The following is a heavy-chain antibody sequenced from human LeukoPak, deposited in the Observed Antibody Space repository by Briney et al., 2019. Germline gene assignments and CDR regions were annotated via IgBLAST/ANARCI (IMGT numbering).Heavy chain of an antibody. Sequence: GASVKVSCKAFGYTFTSNYMHWVRQAPGQGPEWMGWINPNSGGTNYAQKFQGRVTMTRDTSISTAYMELSRLRSDDTAVYYCARRKVGGFDYWGQGTLVTVSS. CDR1: GYTFTSNY. CDR2: INPNSGGT. D-gene: IGHD3-16*01. CDR3: ARRKVGGFDY. V-gene: IGHV1-2*02. J-gene: IGHJ4*02.